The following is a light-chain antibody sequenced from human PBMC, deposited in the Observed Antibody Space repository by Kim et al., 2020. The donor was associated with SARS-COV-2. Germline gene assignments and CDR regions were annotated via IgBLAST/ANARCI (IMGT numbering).Light chain of an antibody. CDR3: LQHNGYPWT. CDR2: AAS. V-gene: IGKV1-17*03. J-gene: IGKJ1*01. Sequence: DNQMTQSPSSMSASVGDRVTITCRASEDISNYLAWFQQKPGQVPKRLIYAASSLQSGVPSRFSGSGSGTEFTLTISSLQPEDFATYYCLQHNGYPWTFGQGTKVDIK. CDR1: EDISNY.